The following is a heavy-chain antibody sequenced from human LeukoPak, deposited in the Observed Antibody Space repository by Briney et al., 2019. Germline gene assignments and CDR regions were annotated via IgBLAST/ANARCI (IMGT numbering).Heavy chain of an antibody. J-gene: IGHJ4*02. D-gene: IGHD1-14*01. V-gene: IGHV3-74*01. Sequence: PGGSLRLSCAASGFTFSSYWMHWVRQAPGKGLVWVSRINSDGSSTSYADSVKGRFTISRDNSKNTLYLQMNSLRAEDTAVYYCASRPGVANGRVYWGQGTLVTVSS. CDR2: INSDGSST. CDR1: GFTFSSYW. CDR3: ASRPGVANGRVY.